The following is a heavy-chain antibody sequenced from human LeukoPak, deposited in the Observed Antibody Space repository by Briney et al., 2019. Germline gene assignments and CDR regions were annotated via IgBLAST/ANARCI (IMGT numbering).Heavy chain of an antibody. V-gene: IGHV1-18*01. J-gene: IGHJ5*02. CDR3: ARGLGGWYVVGWFDP. CDR2: ISPYNGNT. D-gene: IGHD6-19*01. Sequence: ASVKVSCKASGYTFTYYGISWVRQAPGQGLEWMGWISPYNGNTNYAQKLQGRVTMTADTSTSTGYMGLRSLRSDDTAVYYCARGLGGWYVVGWFDPWGQGTLVTVSS. CDR1: GYTFTYYG.